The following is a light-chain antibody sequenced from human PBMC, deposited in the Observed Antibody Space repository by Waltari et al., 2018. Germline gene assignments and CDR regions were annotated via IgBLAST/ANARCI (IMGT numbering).Light chain of an antibody. CDR1: SGDGGGYNY. Sequence: QSALTQPHSASGSPGQSVTISCTGTSGDGGGYNYVSWYQQHPGKAHKLIIYEVTKGPSGVPVRFSGSKSGNTASLIVSGCQHEDEADYYCSSCAGSNNFVVFGGGTKLTVL. CDR2: EVT. CDR3: SSCAGSNNFVV. J-gene: IGLJ2*01. V-gene: IGLV2-8*01.